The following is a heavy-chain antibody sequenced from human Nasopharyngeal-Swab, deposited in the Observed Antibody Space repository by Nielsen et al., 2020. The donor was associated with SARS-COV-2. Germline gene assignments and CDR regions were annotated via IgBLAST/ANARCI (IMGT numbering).Heavy chain of an antibody. J-gene: IGHJ4*02. CDR2: ISGSGTTI. CDR3: ARTDPGVPS. CDR1: GFTFSDYY. Sequence: GESLKISCVASGFTFSDYYMTWIRQAPGKGLEWVSYISGSGTTIYYTDSVKGRFTISRDNAKNSLYPQMNSLRADDTAVYYCARTDPGVPSWGQGTLVTVSS. D-gene: IGHD7-27*01. V-gene: IGHV3-11*01.